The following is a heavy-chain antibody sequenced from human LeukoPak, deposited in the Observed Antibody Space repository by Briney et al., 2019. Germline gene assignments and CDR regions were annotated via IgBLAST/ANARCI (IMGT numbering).Heavy chain of an antibody. D-gene: IGHD1-1*01. CDR2: ISSSGSTI. J-gene: IGHJ6*03. CDR3: ARRGTTGKNYYYYMDV. CDR1: GFTFSDYY. Sequence: GGSLRLSCAASGFTFSDYYMSWIRRAPGKGLEWVSYISSSGSTIYYADSVKGRFTISRDNAKNSLYLQMNSLRAEDTAVYYCARRGTTGKNYYYYMDVWGKGTTVTVSS. V-gene: IGHV3-11*01.